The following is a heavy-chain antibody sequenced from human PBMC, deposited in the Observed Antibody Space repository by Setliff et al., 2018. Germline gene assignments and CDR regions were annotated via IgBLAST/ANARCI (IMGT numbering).Heavy chain of an antibody. CDR2: IYPGDSNT. D-gene: IGHD3-22*01. CDR1: GYSFTNYW. J-gene: IGHJ6*03. Sequence: GASLKISCEGSGYSFTNYWIGWVRQMPVKGLEWMGIIYPGDSNTRYSPSFQGQVTISADKSISTAYLQWSSLKASDTAMYYCARQARGYYYDSSGYYRASPGYYYMDVWGKGTTVTVSS. V-gene: IGHV5-51*01. CDR3: ARQARGYYYDSSGYYRASPGYYYMDV.